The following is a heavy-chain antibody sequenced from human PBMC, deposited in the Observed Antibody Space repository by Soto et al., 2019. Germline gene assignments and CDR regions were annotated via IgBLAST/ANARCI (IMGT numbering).Heavy chain of an antibody. CDR3: VKLRLELLYLDS. V-gene: IGHV3-23*01. J-gene: IGHJ4*02. Sequence: GGSLRPSCAASGFTVSSNYMSWVRQAPGKGLEWVSAISASGDNTYYADSVKGRFTISRDSSNNTLYLQMNSLRADDTALYYCVKLRLELLYLDSWGLGALVTVSS. CDR1: GFTVSSNY. D-gene: IGHD1-7*01. CDR2: ISASGDNT.